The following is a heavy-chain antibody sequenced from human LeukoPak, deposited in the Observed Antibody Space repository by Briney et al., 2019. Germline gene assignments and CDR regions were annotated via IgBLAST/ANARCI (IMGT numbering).Heavy chain of an antibody. CDR2: IYYSGST. D-gene: IGHD1-26*01. CDR3: ARVGAPWAFDI. CDR1: GGSISSYY. J-gene: IGHJ3*02. V-gene: IGHV4-59*08. Sequence: KPSETLSLTCTVSGGSISSYYWSWIRQPPGKGLEWIGYIYYSGSTNYNPSLKSRVTISVDTSKNQFSLKLSSVTAADTAVYYCARVGAPWAFDIWGQGTMVTVSS.